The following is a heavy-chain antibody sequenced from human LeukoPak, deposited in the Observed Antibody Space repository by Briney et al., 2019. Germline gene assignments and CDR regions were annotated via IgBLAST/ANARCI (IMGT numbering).Heavy chain of an antibody. CDR3: TRRGDGDYGDY. D-gene: IGHD4-17*01. J-gene: IGHJ4*02. CDR1: GFTFSGSA. Sequence: GGSLRLSCAASGFTFSGSAMHWVRQASGKGLEWVGRIKSKANNYATAYAASVKGRFTISRDDSESTAFLQMNSLKTEDTAVYYCTRRGDGDYGDYWGQGTLVTVSS. CDR2: IKSKANNYAT. V-gene: IGHV3-73*01.